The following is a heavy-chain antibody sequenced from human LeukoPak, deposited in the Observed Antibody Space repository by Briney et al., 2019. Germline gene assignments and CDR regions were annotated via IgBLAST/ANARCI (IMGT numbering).Heavy chain of an antibody. CDR1: GYTLTELS. V-gene: IGHV1-24*01. Sequence: GASVKVSCKVSGYTLTELSMHWVRQAPGKGLEWMGGFDPEDGETIYAQKFQGRVTMTEDTSTDTAYMELSSLRSEDTAVYHCATSQAALGASDAFDIWGQGTMVTVSS. J-gene: IGHJ3*02. CDR3: ATSQAALGASDAFDI. D-gene: IGHD2-15*01. CDR2: FDPEDGET.